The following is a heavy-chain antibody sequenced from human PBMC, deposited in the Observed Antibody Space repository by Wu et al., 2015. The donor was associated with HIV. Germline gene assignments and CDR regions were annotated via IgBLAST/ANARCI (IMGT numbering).Heavy chain of an antibody. D-gene: IGHD2-2*01. CDR2: INPNSGGT. V-gene: IGHV1-2*02. CDR3: ARVFVVVPAGFSGEITAFDI. Sequence: QVQLVQSGAEVKKPGASMKVSCKTSGYTFNDYYIQWVRQAPGQGLEWMGWINPNSGGTNYAQNFEDRVTMTSDTSINTAYMELSSLRSDDTAIYYCARVFVVVPAGFSGEITAFDIWGQGTMVAVSS. CDR1: GYTFNDYY. J-gene: IGHJ3*02.